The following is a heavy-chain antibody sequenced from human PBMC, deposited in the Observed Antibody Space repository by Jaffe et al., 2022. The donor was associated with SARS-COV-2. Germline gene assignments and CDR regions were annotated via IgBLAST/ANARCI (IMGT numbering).Heavy chain of an antibody. J-gene: IGHJ6*02. V-gene: IGHV1-69*01. D-gene: IGHD3-3*01. CDR2: IIPIFGTA. Sequence: QVQLVQSGAEVKKPGSSVKVSCKASGGTFSSYAISWVRQAPGQGLEWMGGIIPIFGTANYAQKFQGRVTITADESTSTAYMELSSLRSEDTAVYYCARKEGLDDFWSGPAYYYYGMDVWGQGTTVTVSS. CDR3: ARKEGLDDFWSGPAYYYYGMDV. CDR1: GGTFSSYA.